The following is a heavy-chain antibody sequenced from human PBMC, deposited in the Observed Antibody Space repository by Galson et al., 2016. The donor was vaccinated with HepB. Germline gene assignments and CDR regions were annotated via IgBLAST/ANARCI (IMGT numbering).Heavy chain of an antibody. V-gene: IGHV4-38-2*02. CDR3: ARAGWMAAAAYNWFDP. CDR1: SYSISSGYY. Sequence: SETLSLTCTVSSYSISSGYYWGWIRQPPGKGLEWIGSIYHSGSTYYNPSLKSRVTMSVDTSKNQFSLKLISVTAADTAVYYCARAGWMAAAAYNWFDPWGQGTLVTVSS. D-gene: IGHD6-25*01. CDR2: IYHSGST. J-gene: IGHJ5*02.